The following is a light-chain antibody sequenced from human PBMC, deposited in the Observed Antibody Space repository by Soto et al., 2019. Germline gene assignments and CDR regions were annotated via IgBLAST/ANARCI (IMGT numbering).Light chain of an antibody. CDR3: LQHNSYPSLT. Sequence: DIQMTQSPSTLSASIGDRVTITCRASQSISSWLAWYQQRPGKAPKLLIFDASSLESGVPSRFSGSGSGTEFTLTISSLQPEDFATYYCLQHNSYPSLTFGGGTKVDI. CDR2: DAS. CDR1: QSISSW. J-gene: IGKJ4*01. V-gene: IGKV1-5*01.